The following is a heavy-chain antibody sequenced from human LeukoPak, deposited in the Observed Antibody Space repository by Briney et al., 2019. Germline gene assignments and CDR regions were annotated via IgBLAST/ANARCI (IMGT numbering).Heavy chain of an antibody. V-gene: IGHV3-7*03. J-gene: IGHJ4*02. Sequence: PGGSLRLSCAASGFTFSSHWMTWVRQAPGKGLEWVANIKEDGSKKNYVDSVKGRFTISRDNAKNSLYLQMNSLRAEDTAVYHCATPLDYYDSSGYHQGGDWGQETLVTVSS. D-gene: IGHD3-22*01. CDR3: ATPLDYYDSSGYHQGGD. CDR2: IKEDGSKK. CDR1: GFTFSSHW.